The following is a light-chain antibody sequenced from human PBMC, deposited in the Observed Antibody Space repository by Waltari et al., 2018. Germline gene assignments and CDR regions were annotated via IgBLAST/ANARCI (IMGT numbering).Light chain of an antibody. CDR1: QSVLSSSNNKNY. V-gene: IGKV4-1*01. CDR3: QQYYSTPPHT. Sequence: DIVMTQSPDSLAVSLGEGATIHCKSSQSVLSSSNNKNYLAWYQQKPGHPPKLLIYWASTRESGVPARFSGSGSGTDFTLTISSLQAEDVAVYYCQQYYSTPPHTFGQGTKLEIK. CDR2: WAS. J-gene: IGKJ2*01.